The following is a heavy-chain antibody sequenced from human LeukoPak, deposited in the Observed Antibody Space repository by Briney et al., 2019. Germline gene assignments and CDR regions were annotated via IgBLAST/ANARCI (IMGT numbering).Heavy chain of an antibody. CDR3: ARGSGSRYGLLAFDI. Sequence: ASVKVSCKASGYTFTGYYMHWVRQAPGQGLEWMGWINPNSGGTNYAQKFQGRVTMTRDTSISTAYMELSRLRSDDTAVYYCARGSGSRYGLLAFDIWGQGTTVTVSS. CDR2: INPNSGGT. V-gene: IGHV1-2*02. CDR1: GYTFTGYY. D-gene: IGHD2-15*01. J-gene: IGHJ3*02.